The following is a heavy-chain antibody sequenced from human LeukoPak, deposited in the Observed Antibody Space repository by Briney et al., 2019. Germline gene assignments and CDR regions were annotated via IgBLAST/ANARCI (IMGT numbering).Heavy chain of an antibody. V-gene: IGHV1-46*01. D-gene: IGHD3-22*01. J-gene: IGHJ5*02. Sequence: GASVKVSCKASGYTFTSYYMHWVRQAPGQGLEWMGIINPSGGSTSYAQKFQGRVTMTRDMSTSTVYMELSSLRSEDTAVYYCARAPFYYYYDSSGSGLFDPWGQGTLVTVSS. CDR2: INPSGGST. CDR3: ARAPFYYYYDSSGSGLFDP. CDR1: GYTFTSYY.